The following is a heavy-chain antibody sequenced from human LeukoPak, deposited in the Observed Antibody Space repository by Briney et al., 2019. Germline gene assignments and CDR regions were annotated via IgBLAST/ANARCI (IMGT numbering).Heavy chain of an antibody. J-gene: IGHJ6*02. CDR2: IYYSGST. D-gene: IGHD6-6*01. Sequence: SETLSLTCTVSGVSVSSGSYYWSWIRQPPGKGLEWIGYIYYSGSTNYNPSLKSRVTISVDTSKNQFSLKLSSVTAADTAVYYCARDYSSSSYYYYGMDVWGQGTTVTVSS. V-gene: IGHV4-61*01. CDR1: GVSVSSGSYY. CDR3: ARDYSSSSYYYYGMDV.